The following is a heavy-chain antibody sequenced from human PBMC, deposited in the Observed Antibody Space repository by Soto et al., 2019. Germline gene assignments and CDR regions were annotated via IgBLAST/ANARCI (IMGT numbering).Heavy chain of an antibody. Sequence: HPGGSLRLSCAASGFTFSSYAMSCVRQAPGKGLGLILAISGSGGSTYYADSVKGRFTISRDNSKITLFLQMNSLRAEDTAVYYCVSQYSGDCSGGLCYHAFDVWGQGTMVTVSS. CDR3: VSQYSGDCSGGLCYHAFDV. D-gene: IGHD2-15*01. CDR2: ISGSGGST. CDR1: GFTFSSYA. V-gene: IGHV3-23*01. J-gene: IGHJ3*01.